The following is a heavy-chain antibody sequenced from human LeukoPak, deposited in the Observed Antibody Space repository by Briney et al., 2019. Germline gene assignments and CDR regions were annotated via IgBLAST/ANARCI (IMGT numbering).Heavy chain of an antibody. CDR3: ARVEAAQNPDDY. D-gene: IGHD6-13*01. CDR1: GFTFSSYW. J-gene: IGHJ4*02. CDR2: INSDGSST. Sequence: GGSLRLSCAASGFTFSSYWMHWVRQAPGKGLVWVSRINSDGSSTTYADSVKGRFTFSRDNAENTLYLQMNSLRAEDTAVYYCARVEAAQNPDDYWGQGTLVTVSS. V-gene: IGHV3-74*01.